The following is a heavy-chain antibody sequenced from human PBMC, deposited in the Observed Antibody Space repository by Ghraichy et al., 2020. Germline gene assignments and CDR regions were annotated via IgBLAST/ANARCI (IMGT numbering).Heavy chain of an antibody. Sequence: ASVKVSCKVSGYTLTELSMHWVRQAPRKGLEWMGGFDPEDGETIYAQKFQGRVTMTEDTSTDTAYMELSSLRSEDTAVYYCATTITMVRGVITYPDAFDIWGQGTMVTVSS. CDR2: FDPEDGET. V-gene: IGHV1-24*01. D-gene: IGHD3-10*01. CDR3: ATTITMVRGVITYPDAFDI. CDR1: GYTLTELS. J-gene: IGHJ3*02.